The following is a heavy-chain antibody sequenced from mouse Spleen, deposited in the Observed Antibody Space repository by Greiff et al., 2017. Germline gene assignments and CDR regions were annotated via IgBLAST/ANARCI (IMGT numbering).Heavy chain of an antibody. J-gene: IGHJ4*01. CDR3: ARGDYGSSDYYAMDY. CDR1: GFTFSSYA. Sequence: EVQLVESGGGLVKPGGSLKLSCAASGFTFSSYAMSWVRQTPEKRLEWVATISSGGSYTYYPDSVKGRFTISRDNAKNTLYLQMSSLRSEDTAMYYCARGDYGSSDYYAMDYWGQGTSVTVSS. V-gene: IGHV5-9-3*01. D-gene: IGHD1-1*01. CDR2: ISSGGSYT.